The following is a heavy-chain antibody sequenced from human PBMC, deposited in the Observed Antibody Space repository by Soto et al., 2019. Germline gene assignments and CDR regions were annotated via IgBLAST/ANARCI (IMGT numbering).Heavy chain of an antibody. Sequence: GGSLRLSCAASGFTFSSYAMHWVRQAPGKGLEWVALISYDGSDKDYAVSVKGRFTISRDNSRNTLFLQMNSLRAEDTAVYYCARDYYKDYDSSGYYRSPAYWGQGTLVTVSS. CDR3: ARDYYKDYDSSGYYRSPAY. V-gene: IGHV3-30-3*01. CDR2: ISYDGSDK. J-gene: IGHJ4*02. CDR1: GFTFSSYA. D-gene: IGHD3-22*01.